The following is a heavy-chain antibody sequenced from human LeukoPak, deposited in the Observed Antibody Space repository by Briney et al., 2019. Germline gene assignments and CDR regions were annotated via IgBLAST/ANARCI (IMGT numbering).Heavy chain of an antibody. CDR2: ISSSSSYI. D-gene: IGHD3-10*01. Sequence: PGGSLRLSCAASGFTFSSYSMNWVRQALGKGLEWVSSISSSSSYIYYADSVKGRFTISRDNAKNSLYLQMNSLRAEDTAVYYCARDGPGIMVRGVLNYFDYWGQGTLVTVSS. V-gene: IGHV3-21*01. CDR3: ARDGPGIMVRGVLNYFDY. J-gene: IGHJ4*02. CDR1: GFTFSSYS.